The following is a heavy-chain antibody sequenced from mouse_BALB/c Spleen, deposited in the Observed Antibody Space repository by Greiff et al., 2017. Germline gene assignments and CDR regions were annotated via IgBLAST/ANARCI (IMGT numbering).Heavy chain of an antibody. J-gene: IGHJ3*01. CDR3: ATLYDYDTY. CDR1: GYSITSDYA. CDR2: ISYSGST. D-gene: IGHD2-4*01. Sequence: EVQRVESGPGLVKPSQSLSLTCTVTGYSITSDYAWNWIRQFPGNKLEWMGYISYSGSTSYNPSLKSRISITRDTSKNQFFLQLNSVTTEGTATYYCATLYDYDTYWGQGTLVTVSA. V-gene: IGHV3-2*02.